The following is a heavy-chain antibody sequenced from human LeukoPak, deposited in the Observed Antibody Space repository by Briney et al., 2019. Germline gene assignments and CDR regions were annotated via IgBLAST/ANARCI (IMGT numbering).Heavy chain of an antibody. Sequence: ASVKVSCKASGYTFTSYDINWVRQATGQGLEWMGWMNPNSCNTGYAQKFQGRVTMTRNTSISTAYMELSSLRSEDTAVYYCARAPLRYFDWPISPWEPDNWFDPWGQGTLVTVSS. J-gene: IGHJ5*02. CDR2: MNPNSCNT. D-gene: IGHD3-9*01. CDR1: GYTFTSYD. CDR3: ARAPLRYFDWPISPWEPDNWFDP. V-gene: IGHV1-8*01.